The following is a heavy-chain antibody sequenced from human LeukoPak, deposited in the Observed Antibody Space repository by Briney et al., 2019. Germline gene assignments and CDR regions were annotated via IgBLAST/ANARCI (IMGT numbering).Heavy chain of an antibody. CDR1: GGSISYYY. J-gene: IGHJ4*02. Sequence: SETLSLTCNVSGGSISYYYWSWIRQPPGKGLEWIGYIYDSGTTNYNPSLKSRVTISVDTSQNQFSLKLNSVTAADTAVYYCARQSATQLWYFDYWGQGSLVTVSS. D-gene: IGHD5-18*01. V-gene: IGHV4-59*08. CDR2: IYDSGTT. CDR3: ARQSATQLWYFDY.